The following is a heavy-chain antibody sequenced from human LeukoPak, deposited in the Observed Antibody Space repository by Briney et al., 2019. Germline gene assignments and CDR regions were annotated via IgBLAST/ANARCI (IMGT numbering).Heavy chain of an antibody. J-gene: IGHJ4*02. CDR1: GGSISSSSYY. CDR2: IYYSGST. V-gene: IGHV4-39*07. D-gene: IGHD4-17*01. CDR3: ARALYGDYVGY. Sequence: PSETLSLTCTVSGGSISSSSYYWGWIRQPPGKGLEWIGSIYYSGSTYYNPSLKSRVTISVDTSKNQFSLKLSSVTAADTAVYYCARALYGDYVGYWGQGTLVTVSS.